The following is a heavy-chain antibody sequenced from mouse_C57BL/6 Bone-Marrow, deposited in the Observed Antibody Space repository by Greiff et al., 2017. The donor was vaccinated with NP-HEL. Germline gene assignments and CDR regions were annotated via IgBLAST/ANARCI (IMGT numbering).Heavy chain of an antibody. D-gene: IGHD1-1*01. CDR3: AKLYSYCSSPFAY. J-gene: IGHJ3*01. V-gene: IGHV5-17*01. CDR1: GFTFSDYG. Sequence: EVKLQESGGGLVQPGGSLKLSCAASGFTFSDYGMHWVRQAPEKGLEWVAYISSGSSNIYYVDTVKGRFPISSDNAKNNLLLQMTSLRYDDTAKYYSAKLYSYCSSPFAYWGQGTLVTVSA. CDR2: ISSGSSNI.